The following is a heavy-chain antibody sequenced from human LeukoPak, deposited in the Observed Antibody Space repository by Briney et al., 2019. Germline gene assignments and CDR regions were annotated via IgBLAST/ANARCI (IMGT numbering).Heavy chain of an antibody. V-gene: IGHV4-59*01. CDR2: IYYSGST. J-gene: IGHJ4*02. Sequence: SETLSLTCTVSGGSISSYYWSWIRQPPGKGLEWIGYIYYSGSTNYNPSLKSRVTISVDTSKNQFSLKLSSVTAADTAVYYCARGGLVDTAMEDYFDYWGQGTLVTVSS. CDR3: ARGGLVDTAMEDYFDY. D-gene: IGHD5-18*01. CDR1: GGSISSYY.